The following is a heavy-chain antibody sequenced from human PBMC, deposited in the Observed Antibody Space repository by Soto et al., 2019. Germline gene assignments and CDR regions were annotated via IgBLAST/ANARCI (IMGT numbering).Heavy chain of an antibody. D-gene: IGHD6-6*01. CDR2: VWYDGSNG. CDR1: GFIFSNFG. Sequence: VGSLRLSCAASGFIFSNFGMHWVRQAPGKGLEWVAGVWYDGSNGVSADSVKGRFTISRDNSKNTLYLQMTSLRAEDTAVYYYARDPRTARASAMDVWGQGTTVTVSS. V-gene: IGHV3-33*01. J-gene: IGHJ6*02. CDR3: ARDPRTARASAMDV.